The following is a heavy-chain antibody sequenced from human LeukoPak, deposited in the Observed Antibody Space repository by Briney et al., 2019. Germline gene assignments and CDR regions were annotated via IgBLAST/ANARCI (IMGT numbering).Heavy chain of an antibody. V-gene: IGHV3-23*01. CDR3: AKDRPDIVVVVAANRLSDFDY. Sequence: GGSLRLSCAASGFTFSSYAMSWVRQAPGKGLEWASAISGSGGSTYYADSVKGRFTISRDNSKNTLYLQMNSLRAEDTAVYYCAKDRPDIVVVVAANRLSDFDYWGQGTLVTVSS. D-gene: IGHD2-15*01. J-gene: IGHJ4*02. CDR2: ISGSGGST. CDR1: GFTFSSYA.